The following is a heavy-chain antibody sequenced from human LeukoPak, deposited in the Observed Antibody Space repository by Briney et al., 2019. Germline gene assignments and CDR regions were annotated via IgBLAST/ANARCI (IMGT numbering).Heavy chain of an antibody. CDR1: GYTFIHYY. V-gene: IGHV1-46*01. Sequence: ASVTVSCKTSGYTFIHYYMHWVRQASGEGFEWMGIVDPSGDIATYAQKFQGRVTLTTDTSTSTFYMELSSLRSEDTAIYYCARDSFGVRGFDHWGQGTPVTVSS. CDR3: ARDSFGVRGFDH. J-gene: IGHJ4*02. CDR2: VDPSGDIA. D-gene: IGHD3-10*01.